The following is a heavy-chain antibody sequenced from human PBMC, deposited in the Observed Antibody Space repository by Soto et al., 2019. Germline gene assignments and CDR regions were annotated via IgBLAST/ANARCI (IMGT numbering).Heavy chain of an antibody. D-gene: IGHD3-3*01. CDR3: ARDQTYYDFWSGPAD. CDR1: GYTFTSYD. CDR2: MNPNSGNT. Sequence: ASVKVSCKASGYTFTSYDINWVRRATGQGLEWMGWMNPNSGNTGYAQKFQGRVTMTRNTSISTAYMELSSLRSEDTAVYYCARDQTYYDFWSGPADWGQGTLVTVSS. V-gene: IGHV1-8*01. J-gene: IGHJ4*02.